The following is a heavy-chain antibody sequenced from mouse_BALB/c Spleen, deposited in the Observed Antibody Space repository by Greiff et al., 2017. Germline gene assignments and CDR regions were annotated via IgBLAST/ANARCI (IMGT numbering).Heavy chain of an antibody. CDR3: ARRGFYGYDAMDY. J-gene: IGHJ4*01. D-gene: IGHD1-1*02. V-gene: IGHV1-87*01. CDR1: GYTFTSYW. Sequence: VQLQQSGAELARPGASVKLSCKASGYTFTSYWMQWVKQRPGQGLEWIGAIYPGDGDTRYTQKFKGKATLSADKSSSTAYMQLSSLASEDSAVYYCARRGFYGYDAMDYWGQGTSVTVSS. CDR2: IYPGDGDT.